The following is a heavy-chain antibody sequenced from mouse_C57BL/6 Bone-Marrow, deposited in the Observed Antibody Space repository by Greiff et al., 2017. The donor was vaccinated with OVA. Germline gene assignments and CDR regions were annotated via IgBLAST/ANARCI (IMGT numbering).Heavy chain of an antibody. CDR3: TRRDYYGSSYPWFAY. CDR2: IRNKANNHAT. CDR1: GFTFSDAW. V-gene: IGHV6-6*01. Sequence: EVKVEESGGGLVQPGGSMKLSCAASGFTFSDAWMDWVRQSPEKGLEWVAEIRNKANNHATYYAESVKGRFTISRDDSKSSVYLQMNSLRAEDTGIYYCTRRDYYGSSYPWFAYWGQGTLVTVSA. D-gene: IGHD1-1*01. J-gene: IGHJ3*01.